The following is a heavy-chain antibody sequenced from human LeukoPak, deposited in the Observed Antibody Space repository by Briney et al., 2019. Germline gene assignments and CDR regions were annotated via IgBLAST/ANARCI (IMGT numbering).Heavy chain of an antibody. CDR2: ISAYNGST. V-gene: IGHV1-18*01. CDR1: GYTFTSYG. J-gene: IGHJ3*02. D-gene: IGHD4-23*01. Sequence: ASVKVSCKASGYTFTSYGISWVRQAPGQGLEWMGWISAYNGSTNYAQKLQGRVTMTTDTSTSTAYMELRSLRSDDTAVYYCARVLDYGGNSGAFDIWGQGTMVTVSS. CDR3: ARVLDYGGNSGAFDI.